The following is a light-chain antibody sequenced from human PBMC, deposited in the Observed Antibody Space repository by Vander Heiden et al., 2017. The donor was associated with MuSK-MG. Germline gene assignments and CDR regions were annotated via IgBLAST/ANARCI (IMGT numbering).Light chain of an antibody. J-gene: IGLJ1*01. CDR1: SSTIGAGYD. CDR3: QSYDSSLSGSYV. CDR2: VNS. Sequence: QSVLTQPPSVSGAPGPRVTLSCTGSSSTIGAGYDVHWYQQHPGTAPKLLIYVNSNRPSGVPDRCSGSNYGTSAALAITGLQADDEADDYCQSYDSSLSGSYVFGTGTKVTVL. V-gene: IGLV1-40*01.